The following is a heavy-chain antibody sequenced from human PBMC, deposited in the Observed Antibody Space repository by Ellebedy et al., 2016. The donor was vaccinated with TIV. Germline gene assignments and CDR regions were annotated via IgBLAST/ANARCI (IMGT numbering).Heavy chain of an antibody. Sequence: SVKVSXXASGGTFSSYAISWVRQAPGQGLEWMGGIIPIFGTANYAQKFQGRVTITADESTSTAYMELSSLRSEDTAVYYCARPSYGFQSDYYGMDVWGQGTTVTVSS. D-gene: IGHD3-3*01. J-gene: IGHJ6*02. V-gene: IGHV1-69*13. CDR2: IIPIFGTA. CDR1: GGTFSSYA. CDR3: ARPSYGFQSDYYGMDV.